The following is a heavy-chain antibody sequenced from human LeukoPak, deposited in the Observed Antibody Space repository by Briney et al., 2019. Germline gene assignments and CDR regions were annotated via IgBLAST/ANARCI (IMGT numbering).Heavy chain of an antibody. J-gene: IGHJ4*02. CDR1: GFNFSSYR. Sequence: GGALRLSFAAPGFNFSSYRMNWVRQAPGKGLEWVSSISSSSSYIYYADSVKGRFTISIDNAKTSPYLQMNSLRAEETAEFYCARDKLECYGSGSYSAFDSCGPGTPGTVSS. V-gene: IGHV3-21*01. D-gene: IGHD3-10*01. CDR2: ISSSSSYI. CDR3: ARDKLECYGSGSYSAFDS.